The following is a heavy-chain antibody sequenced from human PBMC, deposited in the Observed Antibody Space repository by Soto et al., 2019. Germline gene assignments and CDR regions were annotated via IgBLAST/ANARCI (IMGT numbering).Heavy chain of an antibody. J-gene: IGHJ4*02. CDR3: ARDGYNSYYFDL. D-gene: IGHD5-12*01. Sequence: SETLSLTCTVSGGSLDYFYWSWIRQPPGKAPEWIAYISDSGSTNYNPSLRDRVIISVDTSNTQFSLRLTSVTAADSAVYYCARDGYNSYYFDLWGRGTLVTVSS. V-gene: IGHV4-59*01. CDR1: GGSLDYFY. CDR2: ISDSGST.